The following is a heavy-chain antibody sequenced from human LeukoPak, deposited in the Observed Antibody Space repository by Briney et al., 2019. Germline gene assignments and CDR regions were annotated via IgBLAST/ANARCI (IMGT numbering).Heavy chain of an antibody. D-gene: IGHD6-6*01. CDR2: INPNSGGT. V-gene: IGHV1-2*02. CDR1: GYTFTAYY. Sequence: ASVKVSCKASGYTFTAYYMHWVRQAPGQGLEWMGSINPNSGGTNYAQKFQGRVTMTRDTSISTAYMELSRLRSDETAAYYCARDFIAARSSWFDPWGQGTLVTVSS. J-gene: IGHJ5*02. CDR3: ARDFIAARSSWFDP.